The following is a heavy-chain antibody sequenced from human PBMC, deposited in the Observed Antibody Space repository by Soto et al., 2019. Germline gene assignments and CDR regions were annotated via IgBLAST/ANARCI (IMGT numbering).Heavy chain of an antibody. CDR1: GGSFTGYY. V-gene: IGHV4-34*01. D-gene: IGHD3-3*02. CDR2: ISHSGST. J-gene: IGHJ4*02. CDR3: TRGSRIMNHFWRAYHKGPFDS. Sequence: QVQLQQWGAGLLKPSETLSLTCAVYGGSFTGYYWSWVRQPPGKGPEWLGEISHSGSTNCHPSLKSRVTISLDTSKSQSPLTLISVTAADTAMYYCTRGSRIMNHFWRAYHKGPFDSWGQGTLVTVSS.